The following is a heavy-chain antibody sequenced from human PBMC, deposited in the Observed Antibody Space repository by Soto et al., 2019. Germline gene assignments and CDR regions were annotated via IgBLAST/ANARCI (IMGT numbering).Heavy chain of an antibody. D-gene: IGHD3-10*01. CDR2: MYHTGST. V-gene: IGHV4-39*01. J-gene: IGHJ4*02. CDR3: ARVRGGDTHVFDF. Sequence: QLHLHESGPGLVKPSETLSLSCSVSGDSITRSGFYWAWIRRPPGKALEWIGSMYHTGSTYYKPSLERRLTMSADTSKSQFSLRLTSMTAADAGVYFCARVRGGDTHVFDFWGQGARVTVSS. CDR1: GDSITRSGFY.